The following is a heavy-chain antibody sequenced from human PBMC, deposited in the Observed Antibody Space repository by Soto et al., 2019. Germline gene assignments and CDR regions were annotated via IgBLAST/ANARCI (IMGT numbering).Heavy chain of an antibody. J-gene: IGHJ4*02. D-gene: IGHD1-7*01. Sequence: SETLSLTCTVSRGSMSNYYWSWIRQPPGKGLEWIGFMSYSGSTSYNASLKSRVTISVDTSKSQFSLNLSFVTAADTAVYYCATMGTPATGLYYFDNWGQGTLVTVSS. V-gene: IGHV4-30-4*08. CDR1: RGSMSNYY. CDR3: ATMGTPATGLYYFDN. CDR2: MSYSGST.